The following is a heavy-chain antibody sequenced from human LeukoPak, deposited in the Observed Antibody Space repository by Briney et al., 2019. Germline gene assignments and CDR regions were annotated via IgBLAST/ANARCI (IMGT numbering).Heavy chain of an antibody. CDR2: IYTSGTT. V-gene: IGHV4-4*07. Sequence: PSGTLSLTCTVSGGSISNYYWSWIRQPAGKGLEWIGRIYTSGTTHYNPSLKSRVTMSVDTSKNQFSLNLSSVTAADTAVYYCARFSSIAAAFDYWGLGTLVTVSS. J-gene: IGHJ4*02. D-gene: IGHD6-13*01. CDR1: GGSISNYY. CDR3: ARFSSIAAAFDY.